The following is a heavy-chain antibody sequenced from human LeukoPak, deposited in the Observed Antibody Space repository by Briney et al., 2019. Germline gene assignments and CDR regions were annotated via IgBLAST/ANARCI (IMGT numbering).Heavy chain of an antibody. J-gene: IGHJ4*02. CDR2: IYYSGST. Sequence: PSETLSLTCTVSGGSISSYYWGWIRQPPGKGLEWIGSIYYSGSTYYNPSLKSRVTISVDTSKNQFSLKLSSVTAADTAVYYCARLGGVVVVVPAADYWGQGTLVTVSS. V-gene: IGHV4-39*01. CDR1: GGSISSYY. CDR3: ARLGGVVVVVPAADY. D-gene: IGHD2-2*01.